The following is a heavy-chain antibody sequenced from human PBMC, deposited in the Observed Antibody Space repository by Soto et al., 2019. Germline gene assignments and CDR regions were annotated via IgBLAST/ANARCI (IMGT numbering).Heavy chain of an antibody. J-gene: IGHJ4*02. CDR1: GFAFSSYG. D-gene: IGHD5-18*01. CDR3: VSDRGYGHASVPYS. Sequence: QAQLVESGGGVVQPGRSLRLSCAASGFAFSSYGMHWVRKAPGTGLVWVAVISYDGSLQHYADSVKGRFTISRDNSKNMVLLQMSSLRAEDTAVYYCVSDRGYGHASVPYSWGQGTLVSVSS. CDR2: ISYDGSLQ. V-gene: IGHV3-30*03.